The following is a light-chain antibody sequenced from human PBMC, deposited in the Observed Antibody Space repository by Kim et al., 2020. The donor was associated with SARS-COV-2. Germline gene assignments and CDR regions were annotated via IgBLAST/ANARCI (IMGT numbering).Light chain of an antibody. CDR2: QDT. CDR3: QVWDSRTVV. Sequence: SVSPGQTAYITCSGDKLADKYTCWYQQKPSQSPILVIYQDTKRPSGIPERFSGSNSGNTATLTISGTQAMDEADYFCQVWDSRTVVFGGGTKVTVL. V-gene: IGLV3-1*01. CDR1: KLADKY. J-gene: IGLJ2*01.